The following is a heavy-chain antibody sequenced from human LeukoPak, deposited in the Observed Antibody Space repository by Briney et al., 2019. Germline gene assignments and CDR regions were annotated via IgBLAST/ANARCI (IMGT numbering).Heavy chain of an antibody. CDR3: ARVKDCSGGSCYPPHINWFDP. D-gene: IGHD2-15*01. V-gene: IGHV1-69*13. J-gene: IGHJ5*02. Sequence: SVKVSCKASGYTFIGYYMHWVRQAPGQGLEWMGGIIPIFGTADYAQKFQGRVTITADESTSTAYMELSSLRSEDTAVYYCARVKDCSGGSCYPPHINWFDPWGQGTLVTVSS. CDR1: GYTFIGYY. CDR2: IIPIFGTA.